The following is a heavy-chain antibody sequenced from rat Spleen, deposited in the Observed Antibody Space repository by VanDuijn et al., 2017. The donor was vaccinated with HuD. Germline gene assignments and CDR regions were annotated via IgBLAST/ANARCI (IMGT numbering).Heavy chain of an antibody. CDR3: ARGGSSFDY. CDR1: GFTFSNYG. D-gene: IGHD1-2*01. J-gene: IGHJ2*01. CDR2: ISSSSSYI. V-gene: IGHV5-34*01. Sequence: EVQLVESGGGLVQPGRSLKLSCLASGFTFSNYGMNWIRQAPGKGLEWVASISSSSSYIYYADTVKGRFTISRENAKNTLYLQMTSLRSEDTALYYCARGGSSFDYWGQGVMVTVSS.